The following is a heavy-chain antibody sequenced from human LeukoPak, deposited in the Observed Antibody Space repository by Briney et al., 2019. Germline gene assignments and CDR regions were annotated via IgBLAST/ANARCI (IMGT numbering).Heavy chain of an antibody. J-gene: IGHJ5*02. Sequence: SETLSLTCTVSGDSISGNYWSWIRQPPGKGLEWIGYIYYSGSTNYNPSLKSRVTISVDTSNNHFSLRLSSVTAADTAVYYCAKHLTNAYYDMIWFDPWGQGTLVTVSS. V-gene: IGHV4-59*01. CDR3: AKHLTNAYYDMIWFDP. CDR2: IYYSGST. CDR1: GDSISGNY. D-gene: IGHD3-16*01.